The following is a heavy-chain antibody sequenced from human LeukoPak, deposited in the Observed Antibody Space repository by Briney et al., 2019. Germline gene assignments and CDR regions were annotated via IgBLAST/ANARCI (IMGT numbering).Heavy chain of an antibody. Sequence: ASVKVSCKSSGYTFTSYAIHLVRQAPGQRLEWMGWVNADNSNTKYSQEFQGRVTITRDTSASTAYMDLNSLRPEDMAVYYCAVGDYYYDTRFDYWGQGTLVTVSS. J-gene: IGHJ4*02. V-gene: IGHV1-3*03. CDR3: AVGDYYYDTRFDY. CDR1: GYTFTSYA. CDR2: VNADNSNT. D-gene: IGHD3-22*01.